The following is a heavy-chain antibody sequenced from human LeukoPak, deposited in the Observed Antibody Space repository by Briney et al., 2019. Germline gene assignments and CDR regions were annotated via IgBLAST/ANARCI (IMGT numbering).Heavy chain of an antibody. CDR3: ARQDAFDI. CDR2: IYYSGST. J-gene: IGHJ3*02. Sequence: SETLSLTCTVSGGSISSSSYYWGWIRQPPGKGLEWIGSIYYSGSTYYNPSLKSRVTVSVDTSKNQFSLKLSSVTAADTAVYYCARQDAFDIWGQGTMVTVSS. V-gene: IGHV4-39*01. CDR1: GGSISSSSYY.